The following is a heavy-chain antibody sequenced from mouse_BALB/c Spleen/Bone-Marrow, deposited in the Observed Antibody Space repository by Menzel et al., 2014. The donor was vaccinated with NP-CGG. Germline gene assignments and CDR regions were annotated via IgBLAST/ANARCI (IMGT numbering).Heavy chain of an antibody. CDR3: TTLARNYFDY. D-gene: IGHD3-1*01. CDR1: GYTFTSYW. V-gene: IGHV1-5*01. Sequence: VQPQQSGTVLARPGASVKMSCKASGYTFTSYWMHWVKQRPGQGLEWIGTIYPGNNDTTYNQKFKGKAKLTAVTSTSTAYMELSSLTNEDSAVYYCTTLARNYFDYWGQGTTLTVSS. CDR2: IYPGNNDT. J-gene: IGHJ2*01.